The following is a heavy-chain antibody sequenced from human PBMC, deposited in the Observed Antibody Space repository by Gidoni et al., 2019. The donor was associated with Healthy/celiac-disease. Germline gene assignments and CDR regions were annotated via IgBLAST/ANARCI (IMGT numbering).Heavy chain of an antibody. V-gene: IGHV3-53*01. Sequence: EVQLVESGGGLIQPGGSLRLSCAASRFTVSSNYMSWVRQAPGKGLEWVSVIYSGGSTYYADSVKGRFTISRDNSKNTLYLQMNSLRAEDTAVYYCAIPSSGWTFGYWGQGTLVTVSS. CDR1: RFTVSSNY. CDR3: AIPSSGWTFGY. J-gene: IGHJ4*02. D-gene: IGHD6-19*01. CDR2: IYSGGST.